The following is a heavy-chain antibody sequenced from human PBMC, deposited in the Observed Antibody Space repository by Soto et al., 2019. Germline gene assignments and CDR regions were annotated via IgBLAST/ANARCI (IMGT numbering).Heavy chain of an antibody. D-gene: IGHD4-17*01. CDR1: GFSLSTRGVG. CDR2: IYWDDYK. CDR3: EHNGYGAYPLDY. J-gene: IGHJ4*02. V-gene: IGHV2-5*02. Sequence: QITLKESGPTLVRPTQTLTLTCTFSGFSLSTRGVGVGWIRQPPGKALEWLAVIYWDDYKHYSPSLKSRLTITNDTSKNQVVLNMTNQDPVDSATYYCEHNGYGAYPLDYWVQGTLLTVYS.